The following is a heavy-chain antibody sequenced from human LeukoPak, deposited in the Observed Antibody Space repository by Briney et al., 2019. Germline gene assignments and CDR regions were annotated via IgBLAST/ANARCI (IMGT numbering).Heavy chain of an antibody. V-gene: IGHV4-34*01. CDR1: GGSFSGYY. CDR3: ARDLMTTGDY. D-gene: IGHD4-11*01. CDR2: INHSGST. Sequence: SETLSLTCAVYGGSFSGYYWSWIRQPPGKGLEWIGEINHSGSTNYNPSLKSRVTISVDTSKNQFSLKLSSVTAADTAVYYCARDLMTTGDYWGQGTLATVSS. J-gene: IGHJ4*02.